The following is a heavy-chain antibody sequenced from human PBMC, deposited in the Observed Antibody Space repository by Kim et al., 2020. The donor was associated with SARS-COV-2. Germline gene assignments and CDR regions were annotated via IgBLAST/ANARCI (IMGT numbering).Heavy chain of an antibody. CDR3: ARDPGRASVDSSGLPDA. V-gene: IGHV3-30*04. J-gene: IGHJ3*01. Sequence: GGSLRLSCAASGFTFSSYAMHWVRQAPGKGLEWVAVISYDGSNKYYADSVKGRFTISRDNSKNTLYLQMNSLRAEDTAVYYCARDPGRASVDSSGLPDA. CDR1: GFTFSSYA. CDR2: ISYDGSNK. D-gene: IGHD3-22*01.